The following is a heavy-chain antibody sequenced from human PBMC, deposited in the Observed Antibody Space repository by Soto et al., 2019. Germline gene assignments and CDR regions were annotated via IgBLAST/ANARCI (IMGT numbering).Heavy chain of an antibody. CDR3: ARGPPSMDAVDI. CDR1: GGSISRYY. CDR2: ISHTGTT. Sequence: QVQLQESGPGLVKPSETLSLTCTVSGGSISRYYWSWIRQSPGKGLEWVAYISHTGTTDYNPSLISRRATSLDTSKNQFSLMLTSVTASDTAVDYCARGPPSMDAVDIWGQGTKVTVSP. D-gene: IGHD6-6*01. V-gene: IGHV4-59*01. J-gene: IGHJ3*02.